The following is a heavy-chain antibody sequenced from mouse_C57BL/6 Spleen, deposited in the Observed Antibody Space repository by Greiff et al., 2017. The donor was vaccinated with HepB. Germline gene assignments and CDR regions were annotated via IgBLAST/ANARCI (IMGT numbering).Heavy chain of an antibody. D-gene: IGHD4-1*01. V-gene: IGHV5-17*01. Sequence: EVQVVESGGGLVKPGGSLKLSCAASGFTFSDYGMHWVRQAPEKGLEWVAYISSGSSTIYYADTVKGRFTISRDNAKNTLFLQMTSLRSEDTAMYYCARKENWDAMDYWGQGTSVTVSS. J-gene: IGHJ4*01. CDR2: ISSGSSTI. CDR1: GFTFSDYG. CDR3: ARKENWDAMDY.